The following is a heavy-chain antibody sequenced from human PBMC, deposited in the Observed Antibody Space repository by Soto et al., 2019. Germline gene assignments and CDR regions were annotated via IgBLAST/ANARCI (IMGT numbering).Heavy chain of an antibody. J-gene: IGHJ4*02. Sequence: EVQLLESGGGLVQPGGSLRLSCAASGFTFSSYAMSWVRQAPGKGLEWVSAISGSGGSTYYADSVQGRFTISRDNSKNTLYLQMNTLRAEDTAVYYCATPVGAGFDFWGQGTLVTVSS. CDR3: ATPVGAGFDF. CDR1: GFTFSSYA. V-gene: IGHV3-23*01. CDR2: ISGSGGST. D-gene: IGHD3-16*01.